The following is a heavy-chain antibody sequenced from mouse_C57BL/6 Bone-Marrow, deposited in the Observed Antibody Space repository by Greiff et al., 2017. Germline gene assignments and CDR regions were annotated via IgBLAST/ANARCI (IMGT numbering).Heavy chain of an antibody. CDR1: GFTFSSYA. CDR2: ISDGGSYT. D-gene: IGHD1-1*01. Sequence: EVQLQQSGGGLVKPGGSLKLSCAASGFTFSSYAMSWVRQTPEKRLEWVATISDGGSYTYYPDNVKGRFTISRDNAKNNLYLQMSHLKSEDTAMYYCARDYYGSSDWGQGTTLTVSS. V-gene: IGHV5-4*01. CDR3: ARDYYGSSD. J-gene: IGHJ2*01.